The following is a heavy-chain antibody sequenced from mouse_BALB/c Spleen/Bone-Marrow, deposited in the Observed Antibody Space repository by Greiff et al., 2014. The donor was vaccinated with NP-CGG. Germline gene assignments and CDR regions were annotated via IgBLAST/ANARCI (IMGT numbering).Heavy chain of an antibody. CDR2: IYPGDGDT. CDR1: GYAFSSSW. V-gene: IGHV1-82*01. D-gene: IGHD2-1*01. Sequence: LVESRPELVKPGASVKISCKASGYAFSSSWMNWVKQRPGQGLEWIGRIYPGDGDTNYNGKFKGKATLTADKSSSTAYMQLSSLTSVDSAVYFCARDGYGKRNYFDYWGQGTTLTVSS. J-gene: IGHJ2*01. CDR3: ARDGYGKRNYFDY.